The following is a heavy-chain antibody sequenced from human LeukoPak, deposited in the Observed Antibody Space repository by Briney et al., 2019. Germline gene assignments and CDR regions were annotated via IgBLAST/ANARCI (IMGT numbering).Heavy chain of an antibody. D-gene: IGHD6-19*01. V-gene: IGHV6-1*01. CDR2: TYYRSKWYN. CDR3: ARDLGNTGWYTFDY. J-gene: IGHJ4*02. Sequence: SQTLSLTCDISGDIFSSNNGAWNWITQSPSRGLEWLGRTYYRSKWYNDYAGSLNGRITISPDTSKNQFSLHLNSVTPEDTAVYYCARDLGNTGWYTFDYWGQGILVTVSS. CDR1: GDIFSSNNGA.